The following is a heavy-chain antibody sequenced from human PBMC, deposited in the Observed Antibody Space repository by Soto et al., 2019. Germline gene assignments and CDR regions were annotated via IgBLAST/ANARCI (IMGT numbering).Heavy chain of an antibody. Sequence: PSGPLSLTGTLSGAPISGVGYSWSWIRQHPGKGLDWIGYIYYSGSTYYNPSLKSRATISVTTSKTQFSLKLSLVTAADPAVYYCARSSQFLLTTGDQWRQRTLVTVSS. CDR3: ARSSQFLLTTGDQ. D-gene: IGHD4-4*01. CDR1: GAPISGVGYS. J-gene: IGHJ5*02. CDR2: IYYSGST. V-gene: IGHV4-31*03.